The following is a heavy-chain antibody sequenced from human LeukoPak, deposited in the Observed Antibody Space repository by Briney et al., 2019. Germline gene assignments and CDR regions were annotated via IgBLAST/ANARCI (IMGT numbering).Heavy chain of an antibody. CDR3: ARDPLRGGSGYRAFDY. CDR1: GYTFTSYA. V-gene: IGHV1-3*01. Sequence: ASVKVSCKASGYTFTSYAMHWVRQAPGQRLEWMGWINAGNGNTKYSQKFQGRVTITADESTSTAYMELSSLRSEDTAVYYCARDPLRGGSGYRAFDYWGQGTLVTVSS. J-gene: IGHJ4*02. CDR2: INAGNGNT. D-gene: IGHD3-3*01.